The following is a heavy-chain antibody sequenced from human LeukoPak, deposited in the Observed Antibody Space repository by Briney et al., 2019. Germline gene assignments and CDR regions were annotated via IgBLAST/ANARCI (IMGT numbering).Heavy chain of an antibody. CDR1: GFTSDDYS. Sequence: GGSLRLSCTASGFTSDDYSMHWVRQTPGKGLEWVSLISWDGGSTSYADSVKGRFTISRDSSKTSLYLQMNSLRTEDTALYYCAKAHVVYYYMEVWGKGTTVTVSS. V-gene: IGHV3-43*01. CDR3: AKAHVVYYYMEV. CDR2: ISWDGGST. J-gene: IGHJ6*03. D-gene: IGHD2-15*01.